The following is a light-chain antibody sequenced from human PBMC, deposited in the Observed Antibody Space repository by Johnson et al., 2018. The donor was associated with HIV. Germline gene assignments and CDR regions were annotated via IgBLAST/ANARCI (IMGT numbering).Light chain of an antibody. CDR1: SSNIGSNY. J-gene: IGLJ1*01. CDR2: END. CDR3: GTWDSSLIIFV. Sequence: QSVLTQPPSVSAAPGQKVTISCSGSSSNIGSNYVSWYKQLPGTAPKLLIYENDKRPSGIRDRFSGSKSGTAATLAITGLQTGDEADYYCGTWDSSLIIFVLGTWTKVTVL. V-gene: IGLV1-51*02.